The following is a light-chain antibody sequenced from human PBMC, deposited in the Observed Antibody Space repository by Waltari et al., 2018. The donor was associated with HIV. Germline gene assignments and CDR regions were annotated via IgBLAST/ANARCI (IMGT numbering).Light chain of an antibody. V-gene: IGKV1D-12*01. CDR2: GAS. Sequence: DIQMTQSPSSVSASVGDTVPFTCRASQPTANWLAWYQQKPGKAPNLLIYGASSLQSGVPSRFSGSGSGTDFTLTINSLQPEDSAIYYCQQANTFPLTFGPGTKLDI. CDR1: QPTANW. J-gene: IGKJ3*01. CDR3: QQANTFPLT.